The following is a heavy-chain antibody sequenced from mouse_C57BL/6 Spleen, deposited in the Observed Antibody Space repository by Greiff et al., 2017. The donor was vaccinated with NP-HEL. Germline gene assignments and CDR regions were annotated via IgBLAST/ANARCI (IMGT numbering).Heavy chain of an antibody. Sequence: VQLQQSGAELVRPGTSVKMSCKASGYTFTNYWIGWAKQRPGHGLEWIGDIYPGGGYTNYNEKFKGKVTLTADKSSSTAYMQFSSLTSEDSAIYYCSRSMGTITAYYFDYWGQGTTLTVSS. CDR2: IYPGGGYT. D-gene: IGHD2-13*01. V-gene: IGHV1-63*01. J-gene: IGHJ2*01. CDR1: GYTFTNYW. CDR3: SRSMGTITAYYFDY.